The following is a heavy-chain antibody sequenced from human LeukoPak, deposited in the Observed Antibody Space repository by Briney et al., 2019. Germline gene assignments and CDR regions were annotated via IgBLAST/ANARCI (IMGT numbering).Heavy chain of an antibody. J-gene: IGHJ4*02. CDR3: AGNYYGSGSYYSEDRY. D-gene: IGHD3-10*01. CDR1: GGSISSSSYY. CDR2: IYTSGST. Sequence: PSETLSLTCTVSGGSISSSSYYWSWIRQPAGKGLEWIGRIYTSGSTNYNPPLKSRVTISVDTSKNQFSLKLSSVTAADTAVYYCAGNYYGSGSYYSEDRYWGQGTLVTVSS. V-gene: IGHV4-61*02.